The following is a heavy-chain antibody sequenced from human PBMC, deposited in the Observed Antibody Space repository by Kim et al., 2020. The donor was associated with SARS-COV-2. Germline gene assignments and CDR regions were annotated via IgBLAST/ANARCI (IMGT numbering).Heavy chain of an antibody. V-gene: IGHV3-33*06. CDR2: IWSDGSDK. J-gene: IGHJ4*02. Sequence: GGSLRLSCAVSGLTFSSCGMHWVRQAPGKGLEWVAMIWSDGSDKYYAESVKGRFTISRDNSKNTLYLQMNSVKAEDSAVYYCAKDKGVRSVDYWGQGTLGTVSS. D-gene: IGHD3-10*01. CDR1: GLTFSSCG. CDR3: AKDKGVRSVDY.